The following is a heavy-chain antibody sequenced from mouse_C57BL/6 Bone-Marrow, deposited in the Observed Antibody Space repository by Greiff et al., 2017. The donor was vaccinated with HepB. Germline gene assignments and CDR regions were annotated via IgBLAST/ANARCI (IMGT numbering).Heavy chain of an antibody. Sequence: QVQLQQSGPELVKPGASVKISCKASGYAFSSSWMHWVKQRPGKGLEWIGRIYPGDGDTNYNGKFKGKATLTADKSSSTAYMQLSSLTSEDSAVYFCARREWGYYVFAYWGQGTLVTVSA. CDR2: IYPGDGDT. J-gene: IGHJ3*01. D-gene: IGHD2-3*01. V-gene: IGHV1-82*01. CDR1: GYAFSSSW. CDR3: ARREWGYYVFAY.